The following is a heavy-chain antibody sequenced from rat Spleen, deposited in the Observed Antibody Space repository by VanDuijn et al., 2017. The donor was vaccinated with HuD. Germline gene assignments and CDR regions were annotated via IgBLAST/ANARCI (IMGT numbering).Heavy chain of an antibody. V-gene: IGHV5-7*01. CDR2: ISYDGSST. CDR1: GFTFSNYD. CDR3: ATAGSRVSRFSY. Sequence: EVQLVESGGGLVQPGRSMKLSCAASGFTFSNYDMAWVRQAPKKGLEWVATISYDGSSTNYRDSVKGRFTIFRDVANSTLYLQMDSLRSEDTATYYCATAGSRVSRFSYWGQGTLVTVSS. D-gene: IGHD1-4*01. J-gene: IGHJ3*01.